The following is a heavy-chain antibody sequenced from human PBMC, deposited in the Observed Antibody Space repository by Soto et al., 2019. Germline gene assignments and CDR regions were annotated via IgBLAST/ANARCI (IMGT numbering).Heavy chain of an antibody. CDR2: FDPEDGET. CDR3: ATEESCGGDCYRALDF. CDR1: GYTFIELS. J-gene: IGHJ4*02. Sequence: QVQLVQSGAEVKKPGASVKVSCKVSGYTFIELSIHWVRQAPGKGLEWMGTFDPEDGETIYAQEFQSRVTMTEDASTDTAYMELSSLKSEDTAVYYCATEESCGGDCYRALDFWGQGTLVTVSA. D-gene: IGHD2-21*02. V-gene: IGHV1-24*01.